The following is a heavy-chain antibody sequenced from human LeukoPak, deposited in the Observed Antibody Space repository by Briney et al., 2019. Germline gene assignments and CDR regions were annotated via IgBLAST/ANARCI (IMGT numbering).Heavy chain of an antibody. CDR3: ARGRVSSGPPEVDY. V-gene: IGHV4-59*01. CDR1: GGSINNYW. J-gene: IGHJ4*02. CDR2: IYYSGST. Sequence: SETLSLTCAVSGGSINNYWWNWIRQPPGKGLEWIGYIYYSGSTNYNPSLKSRVTISVDTSKNQFSLKLSSVTAADTAVYYCARGRVSSGPPEVDYWGQGTLVTVSS. D-gene: IGHD6-19*01.